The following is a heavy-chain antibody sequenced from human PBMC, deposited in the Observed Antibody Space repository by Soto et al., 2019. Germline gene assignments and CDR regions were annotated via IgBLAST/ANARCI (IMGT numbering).Heavy chain of an antibody. J-gene: IGHJ6*02. CDR2: IIPIFGTA. CDR1: GGTFSSYA. D-gene: IGHD5-12*01. Sequence: QVQLVQSGAEVKKPGSSVKVSCKASGGTFSSYAISWVRQAPGQGLEWMGGIIPIFGTANYAQKFQGRVKITGDESTSAAYTELSSLRSEGTAVYDCAREVCCGGYDFNCYNCYGMDAWGQGTMVTVSS. CDR3: AREVCCGGYDFNCYNCYGMDA. V-gene: IGHV1-69*01.